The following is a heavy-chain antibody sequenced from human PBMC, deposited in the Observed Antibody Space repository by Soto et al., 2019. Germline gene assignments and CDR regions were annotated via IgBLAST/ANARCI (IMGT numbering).Heavy chain of an antibody. CDR2: IIPMFGTP. V-gene: IGHV1-69*01. D-gene: IGHD1-26*01. Sequence: QVQLVQSGAEVKKPGSSVKVSCKASGGTFTYSAVSWVRQAPGQGLEWMGGIIPMFGTPNYAQKFQGRLTISADESTSTVYMELISLRSEDAAVYYCARGTRIDVYREYWHFDLWGRGNLVTVSS. J-gene: IGHJ2*01. CDR1: GGTFTYSA. CDR3: ARGTRIDVYREYWHFDL.